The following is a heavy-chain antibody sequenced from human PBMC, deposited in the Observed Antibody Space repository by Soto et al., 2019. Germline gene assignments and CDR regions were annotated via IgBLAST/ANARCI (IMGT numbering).Heavy chain of an antibody. V-gene: IGHV3-33*01. Sequence: QVQLVESGGGVVQPGRSLRLSCAASGFTFSSYGMHWVRQAPGKGLEWVAVIWYDGSNKYYADSVKGRFTISRDNSKNTLYLQMNSPRAEDTAVYYCARDFSYCGGDCYTPAGYWGQGTLVTVSS. CDR1: GFTFSSYG. D-gene: IGHD2-21*02. J-gene: IGHJ4*02. CDR3: ARDFSYCGGDCYTPAGY. CDR2: IWYDGSNK.